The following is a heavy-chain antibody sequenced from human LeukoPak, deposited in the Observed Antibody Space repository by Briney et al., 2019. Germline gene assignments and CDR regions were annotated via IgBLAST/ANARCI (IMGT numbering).Heavy chain of an antibody. V-gene: IGHV4-59*01. D-gene: IGHD5-18*01. CDR1: GGSINSYY. J-gene: IGHJ4*02. Sequence: PSETLSLTCTVSGGSINSYYWNWVRQPPGKGLEWIGYIYYSGSTNYNPSLKSRVTISVDTSKNQFSLKLSSVTAADTAVYYCARVGAMVAPFDYWGQGTLVTVSS. CDR2: IYYSGST. CDR3: ARVGAMVAPFDY.